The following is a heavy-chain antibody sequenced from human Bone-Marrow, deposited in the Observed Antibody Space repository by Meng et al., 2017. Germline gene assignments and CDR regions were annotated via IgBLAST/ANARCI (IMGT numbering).Heavy chain of an antibody. CDR1: GFTVSSNY. CDR2: IYSGGST. J-gene: IGHJ3*02. D-gene: IGHD3-22*01. V-gene: IGHV3-66*02. Sequence: GGSLRLSCAASGFTVSSNYMSWVRQAPGKGLEGVSVIYSGGSTYYADSVKGRFTISRDNSKNTLYLQMNSLRAEDTAVYYCASLLITMIVVVSPYDAFDIWGQGTMVTVSS. CDR3: ASLLITMIVVVSPYDAFDI.